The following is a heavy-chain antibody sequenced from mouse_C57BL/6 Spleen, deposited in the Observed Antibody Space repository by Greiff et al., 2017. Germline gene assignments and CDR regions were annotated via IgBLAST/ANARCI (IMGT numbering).Heavy chain of an antibody. D-gene: IGHD1-1*01. V-gene: IGHV1-19*01. J-gene: IGHJ2*01. Sequence: VQLQQSGPVLVKPGASVKISCKASGYTFTDYYMNWVKQSHGKSLEWIGVINPYNGGTSYNQKFKGKATLTVDKSSSTAYMELNSLTSEYSAVYYCARSQFPYYGSRYGGYYFDYWGQGTTLTVSS. CDR2: INPYNGGT. CDR1: GYTFTDYY. CDR3: ARSQFPYYGSRYGGYYFDY.